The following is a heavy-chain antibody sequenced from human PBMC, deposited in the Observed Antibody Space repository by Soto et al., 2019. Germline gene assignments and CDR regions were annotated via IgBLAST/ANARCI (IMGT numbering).Heavy chain of an antibody. CDR2: IKSKTDGGTT. V-gene: IGHV3-15*07. J-gene: IGHJ4*02. CDR1: GFTFSNAW. D-gene: IGHD6-19*01. Sequence: PGGSLRLSCAASGFTFSNAWMNWVRQAPGKGLEWVGRIKSKTDGGTTDYAAPVKGRFTISRDDSKNTLYLQMNSLKTEDTAVYYCTTDPRYDIAVAGTSPRAFEFDYWGQGTLVTVSS. CDR3: TTDPRYDIAVAGTSPRAFEFDY.